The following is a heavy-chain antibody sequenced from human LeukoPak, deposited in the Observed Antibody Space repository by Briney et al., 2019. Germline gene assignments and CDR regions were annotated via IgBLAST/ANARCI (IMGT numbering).Heavy chain of an antibody. CDR1: GFTFSSYE. CDR3: ARAVPYCSSTSCYRKMFDY. CDR2: ISSSGSNI. D-gene: IGHD2-2*02. J-gene: IGHJ4*02. Sequence: PGGSLTLSCAASGFTFSSYEMNWVRQAPGKGREWVSYISSSGSNIYYADSVKGRFTISRDNAKNSLYLQMNSLRAEDTAVYYCARAVPYCSSTSCYRKMFDYWGQGTLVTVSS. V-gene: IGHV3-48*03.